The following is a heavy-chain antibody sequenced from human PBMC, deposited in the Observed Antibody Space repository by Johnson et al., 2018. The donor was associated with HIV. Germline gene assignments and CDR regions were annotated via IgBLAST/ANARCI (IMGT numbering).Heavy chain of an antibody. CDR3: AKDMRPVRGWGGGSYRGVSDAFDI. J-gene: IGHJ3*02. Sequence: QEKLVESGGGVVQPGRSLRLSCAASGFSFSSYGMHWVRQAPGKGLEWVAVISYDGSNKYYADSAKGRFTISRDNSKNTLYLQMSSLRAEDTAVYYCAKDMRPVRGWGGGSYRGVSDAFDIWGQGTMVTVSS. V-gene: IGHV3-30*18. CDR1: GFSFSSYG. CDR2: ISYDGSNK. D-gene: IGHD1-26*01.